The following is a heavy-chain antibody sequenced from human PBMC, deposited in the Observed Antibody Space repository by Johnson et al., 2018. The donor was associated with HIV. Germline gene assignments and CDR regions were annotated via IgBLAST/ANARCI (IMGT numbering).Heavy chain of an antibody. CDR1: GFTFNNYG. CDR2: IRFDETIK. V-gene: IGHV3-30*02. J-gene: IGHJ3*02. Sequence: QVQLVESGGGVVQPGGSLRLSCAASGFTFNNYGMHWVRQSPGKGLEWVAFIRFDETIKYYGDSVKGRFTISRDNSKNTLYLQMNSLRAEDTAVYYCAKDLGIVGAVHRTFDIWGQATMVTVSS. D-gene: IGHD1-26*01. CDR3: AKDLGIVGAVHRTFDI.